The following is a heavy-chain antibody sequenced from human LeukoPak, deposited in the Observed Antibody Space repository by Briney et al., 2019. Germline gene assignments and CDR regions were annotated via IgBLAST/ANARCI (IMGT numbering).Heavy chain of an antibody. CDR2: INPSGDST. Sequence: GASVKVSCKASGYTFTSYDMHWVRQAPGQGLEWMGIINPSGDSTSYAQKFQGRVATTRDTSTSTVYMELSSLRSEVTAVYYCASVLYCGADCYSGRYFFDYWGQGTLVTVSS. CDR3: ASVLYCGADCYSGRYFFDY. CDR1: GYTFTSYD. D-gene: IGHD2-21*02. J-gene: IGHJ4*02. V-gene: IGHV1-46*01.